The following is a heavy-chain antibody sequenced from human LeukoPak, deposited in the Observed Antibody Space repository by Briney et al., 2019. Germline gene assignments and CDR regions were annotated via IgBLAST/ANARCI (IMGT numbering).Heavy chain of an antibody. D-gene: IGHD5-18*01. CDR1: GFTVSSNY. CDR2: IYSGGST. J-gene: IGHJ4*02. Sequence: GGSLRLSCAASGFTVSSNYMSWVRQAPGKGLEWVSVIYSGGSTYYADSVKGRFTISRDNSKNTLYLQMNSLRAEDTAVYYCARDLNVDTAMVYWGQGTLVTVSS. V-gene: IGHV3-53*05. CDR3: ARDLNVDTAMVY.